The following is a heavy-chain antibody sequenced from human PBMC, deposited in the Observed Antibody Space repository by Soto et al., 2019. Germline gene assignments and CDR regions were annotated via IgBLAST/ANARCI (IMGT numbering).Heavy chain of an antibody. CDR1: GGTFSSYA. D-gene: IGHD3-22*01. V-gene: IGHV1-69*01. CDR3: ARLHQHSSGYYLDRKDDAFDI. J-gene: IGHJ3*02. Sequence: QVQLVQSGAEVKKPGSSVKVSCKASGGTFSSYAISWVRQAPGQGLEWMGGIIPIFGTANYAQKFQGRVTITADESTITAYMELSSLRSEHTAVYYCARLHQHSSGYYLDRKDDAFDIWGQGTMVTVSS. CDR2: IIPIFGTA.